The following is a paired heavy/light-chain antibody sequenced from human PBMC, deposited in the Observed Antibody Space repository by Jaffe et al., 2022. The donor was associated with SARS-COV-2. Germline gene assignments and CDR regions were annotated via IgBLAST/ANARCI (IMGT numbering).Light chain of an antibody. CDR3: QVWDISNWV. CDR2: QDI. V-gene: IGLV3-1*01. CDR1: KLGGRF. Sequence: SYELTQSPSVSVSPGQTASINCTGDKLGGRFAAWYQQRPGQSPLLVIYQDIRRPSGIPARFSGSNSGNTATLTISGTQAIDEADYYCQVWDISNWVFGGGTKLTVL. J-gene: IGLJ3*02.
Heavy chain of an antibody. CDR2: LSTSSGTT. Sequence: EVHLVESGGGLAQPGGSLRLSCAASGFSFSSYGMNWVRQAPGKGLEWLSFLSTSSGTTYYADSVKGRFTISGDSGKESLYLQMNSLRAEDTAVYYCARVVYGGNSWSRYYYMDVWGKGTTVTVSS. J-gene: IGHJ6*03. CDR3: ARVVYGGNSWSRYYYMDV. V-gene: IGHV3-48*01. D-gene: IGHD4-17*01. CDR1: GFSFSSYG.